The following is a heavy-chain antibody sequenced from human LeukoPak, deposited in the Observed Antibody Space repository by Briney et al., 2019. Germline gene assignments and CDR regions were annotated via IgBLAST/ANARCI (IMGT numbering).Heavy chain of an antibody. CDR1: GFTFNNYG. CDR3: AKVDLWSGYYTGIEY. D-gene: IGHD3-3*01. Sequence: PGGSLRLSCAASGFTFNNYGMHWVRQAPGKGLEWVTFIRYDGSDKYYADSVKGRFTISRDNSKNTLYLQMNSLRAEETAVYYCAKVDLWSGYYTGIEYWGQGTLVTV. V-gene: IGHV3-30*02. CDR2: IRYDGSDK. J-gene: IGHJ4*02.